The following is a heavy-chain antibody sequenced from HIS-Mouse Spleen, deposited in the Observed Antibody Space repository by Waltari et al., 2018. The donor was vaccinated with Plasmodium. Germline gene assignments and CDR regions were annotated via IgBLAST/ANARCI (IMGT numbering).Heavy chain of an antibody. J-gene: IGHJ4*02. D-gene: IGHD6-13*01. V-gene: IGHV3-30*18. CDR2: ISYDGSNK. CDR3: AKDRRSSSWYVDY. CDR1: GFTFSSYG. Sequence: QVQLVESGGGVVQPGRSLRLSCAASGFTFSSYGMHWVRQAPGKGVEWGAVISYDGSNKDYADSVKGRFTISRDNSKNTLYLQMNSLRAEDTAVYYCAKDRRSSSWYVDYWGQGTLVTVSS.